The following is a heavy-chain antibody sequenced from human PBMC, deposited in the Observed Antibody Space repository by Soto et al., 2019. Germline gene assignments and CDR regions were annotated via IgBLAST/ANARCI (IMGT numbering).Heavy chain of an antibody. CDR2: INAGSGSA. J-gene: IGHJ4*02. CDR1: GYSFTNSA. V-gene: IGHV1-3*01. CDR3: TRAHSGSYLPFFDS. Sequence: ASVKVSCKASGYSFTNSAIHWLRQAPGQRLEWMGWINAGSGSAKYSQKFQGRVTITRDTSASTAYMELSSLKSEDTAMYYCTRAHSGSYLPFFDSWGQATLVTVSS. D-gene: IGHD1-26*01.